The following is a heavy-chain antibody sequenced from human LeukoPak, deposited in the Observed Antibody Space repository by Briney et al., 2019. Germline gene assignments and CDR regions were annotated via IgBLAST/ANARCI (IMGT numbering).Heavy chain of an antibody. CDR3: ARDTLLYGNSPDAFDI. V-gene: IGHV3-48*03. D-gene: IGHD4-23*01. Sequence: PGGSLRLSGAASGFTFSSYEMNWVRQAPGRGLEWVSYIGSSGSTVYYADSVKGRFTISRDNAKNSLYLQMNSLRDEDTAVYYCARDTLLYGNSPDAFDIWGQGTMVTVSS. CDR1: GFTFSSYE. J-gene: IGHJ3*02. CDR2: IGSSGSTV.